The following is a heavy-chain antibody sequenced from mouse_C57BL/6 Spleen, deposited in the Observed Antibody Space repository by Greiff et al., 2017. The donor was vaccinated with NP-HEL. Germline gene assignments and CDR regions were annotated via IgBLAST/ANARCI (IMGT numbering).Heavy chain of an antibody. CDR1: GYTFTSYW. J-gene: IGHJ3*01. V-gene: IGHV1-64*01. Sequence: VQLQQPGAELVKPGASVKLSCKASGYTFTSYWMHWVKQRPGQGLEWIGMIHPNSGSTNYNEKFKSKATLTVDKSSSTAYMQLSSLTSEDSAVYYCARSRYSNYPAWVAYWGQGTLVTVSA. D-gene: IGHD2-5*01. CDR3: ARSRYSNYPAWVAY. CDR2: IHPNSGST.